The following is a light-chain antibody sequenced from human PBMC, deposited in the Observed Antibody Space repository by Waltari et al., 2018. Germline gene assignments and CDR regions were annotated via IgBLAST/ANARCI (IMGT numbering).Light chain of an antibody. J-gene: IGKJ1*01. CDR3: QHHVRLPAT. V-gene: IGKV3-20*01. Sequence: EIVLTQSPGTLSLSPGERATPSCRASQSVSRYLAWYQQKPGQAPRLLIYAASTRATGIPDRFSGSGSGTDFSLTISRLEPEDFAVYFCQHHVRLPATFGQGTKVEIK. CDR1: QSVSRY. CDR2: AAS.